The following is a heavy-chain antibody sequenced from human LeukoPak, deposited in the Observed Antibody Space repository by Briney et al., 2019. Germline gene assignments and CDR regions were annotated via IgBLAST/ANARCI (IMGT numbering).Heavy chain of an antibody. CDR3: TTPRYSSNWYAYDY. J-gene: IGHJ4*02. V-gene: IGHV3-15*01. Sequence: GGSLRLSCAASGFTFSDHYMDWVRQTPGKGLEWVGRIKSKTDGGTTDYAAPLKGRLTISRDDSKNTLFLQVNSLKTEDTAVYYCTTPRYSSNWYAYDYWGQGTLVTVSS. D-gene: IGHD6-13*01. CDR2: IKSKTDGGTT. CDR1: GFTFSDHY.